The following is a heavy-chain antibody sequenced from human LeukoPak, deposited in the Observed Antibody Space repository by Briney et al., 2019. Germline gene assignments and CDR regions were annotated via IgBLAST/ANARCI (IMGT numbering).Heavy chain of an antibody. D-gene: IGHD6-6*01. J-gene: IGHJ4*02. CDR2: IKNKNDGGTT. V-gene: IGHV3-15*01. CDR1: GFIFSNAW. CDR3: ARDGWIAARFVDY. Sequence: GGSLRLSCAASGFIFSNAWMSWVRQAPGKGLEWVGRIKNKNDGGTTDYAAPVKGRFAISRDDSKNTLYLQMNSLGAGDTAVYYCARDGWIAARFVDYWGQGTLVTVSS.